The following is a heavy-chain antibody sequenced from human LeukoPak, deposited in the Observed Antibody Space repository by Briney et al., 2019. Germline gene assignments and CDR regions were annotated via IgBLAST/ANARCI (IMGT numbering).Heavy chain of an antibody. J-gene: IGHJ4*02. Sequence: SETLSLTCTVSGGSISSSSYYWGWIRQPPGKGLEWIGSIYYSGSTYYNPSLKSRVTISVDTSKNQFSLKLSSVTAADTAVYYCARDGEWPTYYFDYWGQGTLVTVSS. CDR2: IYYSGST. CDR3: ARDGEWPTYYFDY. V-gene: IGHV4-39*07. CDR1: GGSISSSSYY. D-gene: IGHD7-27*01.